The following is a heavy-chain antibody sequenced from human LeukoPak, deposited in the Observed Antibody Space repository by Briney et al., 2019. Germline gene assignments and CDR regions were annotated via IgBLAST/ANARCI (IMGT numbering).Heavy chain of an antibody. CDR1: GGSISSYY. J-gene: IGHJ4*02. CDR3: ARGRYCSGGSCYSD. Sequence: SETLSLTCTVSGGSISSYYWSWIRQPPGKGLEWIGYIYYSGSTNYNPSLKSRVTISVDTSKNQFSLKLSSVTAADTAVYYCARGRYCSGGSCYSDWGQGTLVTVSS. CDR2: IYYSGST. V-gene: IGHV4-59*01. D-gene: IGHD2-15*01.